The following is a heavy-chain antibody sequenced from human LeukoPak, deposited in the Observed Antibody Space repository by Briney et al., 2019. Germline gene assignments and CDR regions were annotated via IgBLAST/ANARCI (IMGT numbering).Heavy chain of an antibody. D-gene: IGHD3-10*01. CDR1: GFTFSIYA. V-gene: IGHV3-23*01. Sequence: GGSLRLSCPASGFTFSIYAMRWVRQAPGKGREWVSAISGSGGSTYYADSGKGRFTISRDNSKNTLYLQMNSLRAEDAAVYYCARAYGELLYIYFDYWGQGTLVTVSS. CDR3: ARAYGELLYIYFDY. J-gene: IGHJ4*02. CDR2: ISGSGGST.